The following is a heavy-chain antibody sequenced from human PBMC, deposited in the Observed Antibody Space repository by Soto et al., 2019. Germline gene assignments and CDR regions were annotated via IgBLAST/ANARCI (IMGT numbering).Heavy chain of an antibody. V-gene: IGHV3-64*01. D-gene: IGHD2-8*01. J-gene: IGHJ1*01. CDR1: GFTFSTYA. Sequence: GGSLRLSCATSGFTFSTYAMPWVGQAPGKGLEYVSAISSNGRSTYYANSVKGRFTISRDNSKNTLYLQMDSLRAEDMAVYYCARYRCTNGVRHAPSAYWAQGSLDTVSS. CDR2: ISSNGRST. CDR3: ARYRCTNGVRHAPSAY.